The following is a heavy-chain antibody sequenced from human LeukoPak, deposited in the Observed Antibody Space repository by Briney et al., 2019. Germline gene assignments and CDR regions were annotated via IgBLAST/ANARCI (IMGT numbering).Heavy chain of an antibody. Sequence: GESLKISCKGSGYTFSTYWIAWVRQMPGKGLEWMGIIYPGDSDSRYSPSFQGQVTISADKSISTAYLQWSSLKASDTAIYYCARRGNYFGLGTDYNQNWFDPWGQGTLVIVSS. J-gene: IGHJ5*02. CDR2: IYPGDSDS. D-gene: IGHD3-10*01. V-gene: IGHV5-51*01. CDR3: ARRGNYFGLGTDYNQNWFDP. CDR1: GYTFSTYW.